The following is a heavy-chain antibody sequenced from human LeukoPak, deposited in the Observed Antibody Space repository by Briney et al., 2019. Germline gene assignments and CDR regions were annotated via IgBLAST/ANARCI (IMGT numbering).Heavy chain of an antibody. CDR2: ISYDGSNK. CDR3: ARDASTDDILTGYFDY. CDR1: GFTFSSYA. J-gene: IGHJ4*02. V-gene: IGHV3-30*04. D-gene: IGHD3-9*01. Sequence: PGGSLRLSCAASGFTFSSYAMHWVRQAPGKGLEWVAVISYDGSNKYYADSVKGRFTISRDNSKNTLYLQMNSLRAEDTAVYYCARDASTDDILTGYFDYWGQGTLVTVSS.